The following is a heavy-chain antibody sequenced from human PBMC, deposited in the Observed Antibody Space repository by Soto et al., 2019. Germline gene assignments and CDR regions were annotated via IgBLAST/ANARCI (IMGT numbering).Heavy chain of an antibody. J-gene: IGHJ4*02. CDR2: ISYDGSNK. D-gene: IGHD3-22*01. CDR1: GFTFSSYA. CDR3: AGEPAGGSTYDSSGYYLDY. V-gene: IGHV3-30-3*01. Sequence: GGSLRLSCAASGFTFSSYAMHWVRQAPGKGLEWVAVISYDGSNKYYADSVKGRFTISRENSKNTLYLKMNSLRAGDTAVYYWAGEPAGGSTYDSSGYYLDYWGQGTLVTVSS.